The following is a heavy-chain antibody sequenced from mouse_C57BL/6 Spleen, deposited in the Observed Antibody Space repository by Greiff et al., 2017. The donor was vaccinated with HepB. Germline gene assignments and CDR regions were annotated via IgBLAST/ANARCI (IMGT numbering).Heavy chain of an antibody. CDR2: IYPGDGDT. CDR3: ARERTTVVKYFDV. CDR1: GYAFSSSW. J-gene: IGHJ1*03. D-gene: IGHD1-1*01. V-gene: IGHV1-82*01. Sequence: VQLQQSGPELVKPGASVKISCKASGYAFSSSWMNWVKQRPGKGLEWIGRIYPGDGDTNYNGKFKGKATLTADKSSSTAYMQLSSLTSEDSAVYFCARERTTVVKYFDVRGTGTTVTVSS.